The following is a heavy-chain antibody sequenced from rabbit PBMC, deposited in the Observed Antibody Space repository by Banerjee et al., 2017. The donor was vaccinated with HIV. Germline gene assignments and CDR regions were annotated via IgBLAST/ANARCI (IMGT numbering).Heavy chain of an antibody. CDR1: GFSLSASD. CDR2: IDPVFGIT. D-gene: IGHD8-1*01. J-gene: IGHJ6*01. CDR3: ARDGAGGSYFAL. V-gene: IGHV1S47*01. Sequence: QEQVVESGGGLVQPEGSLTLTCTASGFSLSASDFIYWVRQAPGKGLEWIGYIDPVFGITYYASWVNGRFSISRENAQNTVFLQMTSLTAADTATYFCARDGAGGSYFALWGQGTLVTVS.